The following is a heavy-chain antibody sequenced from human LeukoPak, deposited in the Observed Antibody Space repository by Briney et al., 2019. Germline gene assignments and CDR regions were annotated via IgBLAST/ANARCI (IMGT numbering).Heavy chain of an antibody. J-gene: IGHJ4*02. V-gene: IGHV3-21*01. CDR2: ISSSGTYI. Sequence: GGSLRLSCAASGFTFSSYSMNWVRQAPGKGLEWVSSISSSGTYIYYADSVKGRFTISRDNAKNSLYLQMNSLRAEDTAVYYCARDPGRSGGSCYSDYWGQGTLVTVSS. D-gene: IGHD2-15*01. CDR3: ARDPGRSGGSCYSDY. CDR1: GFTFSSYS.